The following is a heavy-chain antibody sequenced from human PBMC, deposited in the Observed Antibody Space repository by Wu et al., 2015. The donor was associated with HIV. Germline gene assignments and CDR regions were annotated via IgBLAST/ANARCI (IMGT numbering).Heavy chain of an antibody. CDR1: GGTFSSYV. J-gene: IGHJ6*02. CDR3: AKNSAAEYSDYFSTPDGRKYVMDV. CDR2: IIPIFGTT. V-gene: IGHV1-69*13. Sequence: QVQLVQSGAEVKKPGSSVKVSCKASGGTFSSYVISWVRQAPGQGLEWMGKIIPIFGTTNYAQKFQGRVTITADESTSTAYMELSSLRSEDTAVYYCAKNSAAEYSDYFSTPDGRKYVMDVWGQGDHG. D-gene: IGHD3-16*01.